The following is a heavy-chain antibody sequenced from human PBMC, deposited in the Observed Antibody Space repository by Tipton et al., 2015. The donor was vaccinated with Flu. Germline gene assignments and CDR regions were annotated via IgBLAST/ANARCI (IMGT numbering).Heavy chain of an antibody. J-gene: IGHJ2*01. CDR3: AKEGPSWYFDL. CDR2: IYYSGST. CDR1: VGSVSSYY. V-gene: IGHV4-31*03. Sequence: TLSLTCTISVGSVSSYYWNWIRQHPGKGLEWIGYIYYSGSTYYNPSLKSRVTISVDTSRNQFSLKLSSVTAADTAVYYCAKEGPSWYFDLWGRGTLVTVSS.